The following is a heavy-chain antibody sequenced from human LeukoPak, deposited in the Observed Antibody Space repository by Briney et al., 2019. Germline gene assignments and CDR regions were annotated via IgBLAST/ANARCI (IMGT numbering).Heavy chain of an antibody. D-gene: IGHD3-3*01. Sequence: PGGSLRLSCAASGFTFSSYAMGWVRQAPGKGLEWVSTIYIGGDTYCADSVKGRITISRDNSKKTLYLQMNGLRAEDTAVYFCAKVSSDDFWSAYAFDYWGQGTLVTVSS. V-gene: IGHV3-23*01. CDR3: AKVSSDDFWSAYAFDY. CDR1: GFTFSSYA. J-gene: IGHJ4*02. CDR2: IYIGGDT.